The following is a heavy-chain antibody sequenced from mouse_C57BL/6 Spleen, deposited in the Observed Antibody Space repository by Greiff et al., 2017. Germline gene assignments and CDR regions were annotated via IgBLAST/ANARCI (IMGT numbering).Heavy chain of an antibody. CDR2: IRSKSNNYAT. CDR3: VRQGGVYYVALFAY. CDR1: GFSFNTYA. Sequence: EVKLVESGGGLVQPKGSLKLSCAASGFSFNTYAMNWVRQAPGKGLEWVARIRSKSNNYATYYADSVKDRFTISRDDSESMLYLQMNNLKTENTALYYCVRQGGVYYVALFAYWGEGTLVAVSA. V-gene: IGHV10-1*01. J-gene: IGHJ3*01. D-gene: IGHD1-1*01.